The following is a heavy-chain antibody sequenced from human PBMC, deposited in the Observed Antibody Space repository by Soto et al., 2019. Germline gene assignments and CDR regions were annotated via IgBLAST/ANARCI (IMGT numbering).Heavy chain of an antibody. Sequence: ASVKVSCKASGGTFSSYAISWVRQAPGQGLEWMGGIIPIFGTANYAQKFQGRVTITADESTSTAYMELSSLRSEDTAVYYCAREMGDSSSWPPLDYWGQRTLVTVSS. CDR3: AREMGDSSSWPPLDY. V-gene: IGHV1-69*13. CDR1: GGTFSSYA. CDR2: IIPIFGTA. J-gene: IGHJ4*02. D-gene: IGHD6-13*01.